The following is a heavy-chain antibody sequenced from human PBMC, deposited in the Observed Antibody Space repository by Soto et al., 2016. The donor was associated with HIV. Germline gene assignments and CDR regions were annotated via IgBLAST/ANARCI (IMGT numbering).Heavy chain of an antibody. D-gene: IGHD3-9*01. J-gene: IGHJ4*02. V-gene: IGHV4-4*02. CDR3: SVRYFDLFDYIEY. CDR2: IYHTGGA. CDR1: GGSISSDKW. Sequence: VQLQESGPGLVKPSGTLSLTCVVSGGSISSDKWWSWVRQSPGKGLEYIGEIYHTGGANYNPSLKSRVNMSVDKSNNAFSLKLSSVTAADTAVYYCSVRYFDLFDYIEYWGQGVLVAVSS.